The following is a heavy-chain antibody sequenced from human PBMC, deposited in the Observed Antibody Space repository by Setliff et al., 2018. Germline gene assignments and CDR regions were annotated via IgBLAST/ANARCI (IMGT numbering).Heavy chain of an antibody. CDR2: IKQDGSEK. Sequence: PGGSLRLSCAASGFTFSSYWMSWVRQAPGKGLEWVANIKQDGSEKYYVDSVKGRFTISRDNAKNSLYLQMNSLRAEDTAVYYCASYGSWYERAYYYGMDVWGQGTTVTVSS. CDR3: ASYGSWYERAYYYGMDV. CDR1: GFTFSSYW. J-gene: IGHJ6*02. V-gene: IGHV3-7*03. D-gene: IGHD6-13*01.